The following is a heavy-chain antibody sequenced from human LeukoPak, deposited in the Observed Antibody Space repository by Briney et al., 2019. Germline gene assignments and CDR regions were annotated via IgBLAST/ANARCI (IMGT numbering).Heavy chain of an antibody. CDR2: INWNGGST. D-gene: IGHD3-22*01. V-gene: IGHV3-20*04. J-gene: IGHJ4*02. Sequence: GGSLRLSCAASGFTFDDYGMSWVRQAPGKGLGWVSGINWNGGSTGYADSVKSRFTISRDNAKNSLYLQMNSLRGEDTALYYCAREDSSGYCLIVWGQGTLVTVSS. CDR3: AREDSSGYCLIV. CDR1: GFTFDDYG.